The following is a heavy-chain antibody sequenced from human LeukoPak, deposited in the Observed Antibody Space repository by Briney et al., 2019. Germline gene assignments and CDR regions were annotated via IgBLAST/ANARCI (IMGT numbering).Heavy chain of an antibody. CDR2: FDPEDGET. V-gene: IGHV1-24*01. CDR3: ATYSGYYYY. Sequence: ASVKVSCKVSGYTLTELAMHWVRQAPGEGLEWMGGFDPEDGETVYAQKFQGRVTMTEDTSTDTAYMELSSLSSEDTAVYFCATYSGYYYYWGQGTLDTVSS. D-gene: IGHD3-3*01. CDR1: GYTLTELA. J-gene: IGHJ4*02.